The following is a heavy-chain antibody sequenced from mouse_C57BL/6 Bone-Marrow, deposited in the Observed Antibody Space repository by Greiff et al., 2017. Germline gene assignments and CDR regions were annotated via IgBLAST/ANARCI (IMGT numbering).Heavy chain of an antibody. CDR1: GFSLTSYG. D-gene: IGHD2-4*01. CDR3: AKTPNDYDMDY. J-gene: IGHJ4*01. V-gene: IGHV2-3*01. Sequence: VQVVESGPGLVAPSPSLSITCTVSGFSLTSYGVSWVRQPPGKGLEWLGVIWGDGSTNYHSALISRLSISKDNSKSQVFLKLNSLRTDDTATYDCAKTPNDYDMDYWGQGTSVTVSS. CDR2: IWGDGST.